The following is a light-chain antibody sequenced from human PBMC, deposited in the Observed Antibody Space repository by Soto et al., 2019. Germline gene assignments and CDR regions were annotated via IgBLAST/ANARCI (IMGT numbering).Light chain of an antibody. V-gene: IGKV3-20*01. CDR1: QSVGSNS. CDR3: QQYGSSPPLT. CDR2: GAS. J-gene: IGKJ4*01. Sequence: EFVLTQSPGTLSLSPGERATLSCRASQSVGSNSLAWYQQKPGQAPRILIYGASTRATGIPDRFSGSGSGTDLSLTISRLEPEDFAVYYCQQYGSSPPLTFGGGTKVEIK.